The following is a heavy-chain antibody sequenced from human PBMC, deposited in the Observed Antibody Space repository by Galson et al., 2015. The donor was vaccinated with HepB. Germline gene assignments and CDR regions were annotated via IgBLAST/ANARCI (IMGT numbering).Heavy chain of an antibody. CDR3: ARWGEYCSGGSCCPNYHYYGMDV. J-gene: IGHJ6*02. CDR2: INPSGGST. V-gene: IGHV1-46*01. D-gene: IGHD2-15*01. CDR1: GYTFTSYY. Sequence: SVKVSCKASGYTFTSYYMHWVRQAPGQGLEWMGIINPSGGSTSYAQKFQGRVTMTRDTSTSTVYMELSSLRSEDTAVYYCARWGEYCSGGSCCPNYHYYGMDVWGQGTTVTVSS.